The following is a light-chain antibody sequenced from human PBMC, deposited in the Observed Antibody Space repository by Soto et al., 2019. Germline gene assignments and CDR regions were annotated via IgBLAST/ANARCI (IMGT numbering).Light chain of an antibody. CDR3: QQYGRSLWT. V-gene: IGKV3-20*01. CDR1: QSVSSSY. CDR2: GAS. Sequence: EIVLTQSPGTLSLSPGERATLSCRASQSVSSSYLAWYQQKPGQAPRLLIYGASSRATGIPDRFSGSGSGTDFTLTISRPGPEDFAVYYCQQYGRSLWTFGQGTKVEIK. J-gene: IGKJ1*01.